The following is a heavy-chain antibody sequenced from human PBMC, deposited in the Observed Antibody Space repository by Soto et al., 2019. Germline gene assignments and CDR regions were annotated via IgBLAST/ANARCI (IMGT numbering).Heavy chain of an antibody. Sequence: EVQLLESGGGLVRPGGSLRLSCAASGITLSSYAVTWLRQAPGEGLEWVGGSTSSGGSTSYAVAVNGRFTISRDDSKSTVSLLTNSLKYEDTAIYYCANSFFPEAPLAYWGRGTLVTVSS. CDR2: STSSGGST. CDR1: GITLSSYA. J-gene: IGHJ4*02. V-gene: IGHV3-23*01. D-gene: IGHD3-3*02. CDR3: ANSFFPEAPLAY.